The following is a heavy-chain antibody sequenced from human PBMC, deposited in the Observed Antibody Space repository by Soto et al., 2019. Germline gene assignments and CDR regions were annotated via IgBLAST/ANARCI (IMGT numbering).Heavy chain of an antibody. Sequence: VQLQQWGAGLLKPSETLSLTCAVYGGSFSGYYWNWFRQPPGKGLEWIGEINPSGSTNSNPSLKRRVAIPVDPSKYQFSLKLNSVTAVDTSVYYCARGAAGRYFDWLPPLDSWGQGTLVTVSS. CDR1: GGSFSGYY. CDR2: INPSGST. CDR3: ARGAAGRYFDWLPPLDS. V-gene: IGHV4-34*01. D-gene: IGHD3-9*01. J-gene: IGHJ4*02.